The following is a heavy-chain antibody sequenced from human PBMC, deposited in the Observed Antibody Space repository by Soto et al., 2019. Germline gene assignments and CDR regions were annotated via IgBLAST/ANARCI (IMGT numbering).Heavy chain of an antibody. CDR3: ARDEGDGDYRGGWFYYYMDV. Sequence: EVQLVESGGGLVQPGGSLRLSCAASGFTVSSNYMSWVRQAPGKGLEWVSVIYSGGSTYYADSVKGRFTISRDNSKNTLYLQMNRLRAEDTAVYYCARDEGDGDYRGGWFYYYMDVWGKGTTVTVSS. J-gene: IGHJ6*03. D-gene: IGHD4-17*01. CDR2: IYSGGST. V-gene: IGHV3-66*01. CDR1: GFTVSSNY.